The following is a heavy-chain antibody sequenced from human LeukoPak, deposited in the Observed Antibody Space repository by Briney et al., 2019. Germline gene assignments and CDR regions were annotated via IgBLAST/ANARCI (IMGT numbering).Heavy chain of an antibody. CDR3: AREDWDSSGYLT. CDR2: IYSGGST. V-gene: IGHV3-53*01. CDR1: GFTVSSNY. J-gene: IGHJ5*02. D-gene: IGHD3-22*01. Sequence: PGGSLRLSCAASGFTVSSNYMSWVRQAPGKGLEWVSVIYSGGSTYYADSVKGRFTISRDNSKNTLYPQMNSLRAEDTAVYYCAREDWDSSGYLTWGQGTLVTVSS.